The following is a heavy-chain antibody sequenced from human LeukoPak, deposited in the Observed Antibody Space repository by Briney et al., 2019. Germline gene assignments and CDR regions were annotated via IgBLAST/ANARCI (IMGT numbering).Heavy chain of an antibody. CDR2: ISGSGGST. D-gene: IGHD2-2*01. J-gene: IGHJ4*02. Sequence: GGSLRLSCAAAGFTFSSYAMSWVRQAPGKGLEWVSAISGSGGSTYYADSVKGRFTISRDNSKNTLYLQMNSLRAEDTAVYYCAKDQPSTVEYQLLDYFDYWGQGTLVTVSS. CDR3: AKDQPSTVEYQLLDYFDY. V-gene: IGHV3-23*01. CDR1: GFTFSSYA.